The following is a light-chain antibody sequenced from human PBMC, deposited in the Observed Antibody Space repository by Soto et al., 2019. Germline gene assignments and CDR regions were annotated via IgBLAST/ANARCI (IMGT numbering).Light chain of an antibody. CDR3: QQYKDYTWT. J-gene: IGKJ1*01. CDR1: QSVDRY. CDR2: DAS. V-gene: IGKV1-5*01. Sequence: DIQMTQSASIMFASVGDRVAITCRASQSVDRYLAWYQQKPGKAPHLLIYDASSLESGVPSRFSGSGSGTEFTLTISSLQPDDFTTFYCQQYKDYTWTFGQGTKVDIK.